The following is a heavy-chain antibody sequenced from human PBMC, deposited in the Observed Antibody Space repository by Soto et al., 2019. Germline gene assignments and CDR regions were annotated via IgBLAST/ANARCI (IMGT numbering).Heavy chain of an antibody. V-gene: IGHV3-21*01. D-gene: IGHD6-13*01. Sequence: GGSLRLSCAASGFTFSSYSMNWVRQAPGKGLEWVSSISSSSSYIYYADSVKGRFTISRDNAKNSLYLQMNSLRAEDTAVYYCASPSSSWSILDWGQGTLVTVSS. CDR1: GFTFSSYS. CDR3: ASPSSSWSILD. CDR2: ISSSSSYI. J-gene: IGHJ4*02.